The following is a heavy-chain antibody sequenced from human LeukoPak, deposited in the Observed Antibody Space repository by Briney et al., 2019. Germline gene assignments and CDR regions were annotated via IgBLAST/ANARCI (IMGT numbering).Heavy chain of an antibody. CDR1: GFSFSDGYW. CDR3: AELGITMIGGV. CDR2: ISHDGTST. V-gene: IGHV3-74*01. D-gene: IGHD3-10*02. J-gene: IGHJ6*04. Sequence: GGSLRLSCAASGFSFSDGYWMHWVRQAPGKGLVWVSRISHDGTSTNYADSVKGRFTISRDNAKNSLYLQMNSLRAEDTAVYYCAELGITMIGGVWGKGTTVTISS.